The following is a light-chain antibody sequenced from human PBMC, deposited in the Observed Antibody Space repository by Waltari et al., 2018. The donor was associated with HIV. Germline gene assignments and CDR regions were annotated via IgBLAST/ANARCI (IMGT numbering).Light chain of an antibody. CDR2: EDD. V-gene: IGLV6-57*02. Sequence: ILTQPHSVSESPGKTVIISCTGSSGSVASNYVQWYQLCPGNAPRTVIYEDDKRPSGVPDRFSGSIDGSSNSASLIISGLKPEDEGDYYCQSYDNSNWVFGGGTKLTV. J-gene: IGLJ3*02. CDR1: SGSVASNY. CDR3: QSYDNSNWV.